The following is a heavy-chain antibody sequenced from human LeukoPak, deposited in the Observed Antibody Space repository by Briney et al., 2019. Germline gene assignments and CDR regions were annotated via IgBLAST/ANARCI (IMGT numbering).Heavy chain of an antibody. D-gene: IGHD4-17*01. J-gene: IGHJ4*02. CDR3: ARDYGAEYYFDY. Sequence: GRSLRLSCAASGFTFSSYGMHWVRQAPGKGLELVAVIWYDGSNKYYADSVKGRFTISRDNSKNTLYLQMNSLRAEDTAVYYCARDYGAEYYFDYWGQGTLVTVSS. V-gene: IGHV3-33*01. CDR2: IWYDGSNK. CDR1: GFTFSSYG.